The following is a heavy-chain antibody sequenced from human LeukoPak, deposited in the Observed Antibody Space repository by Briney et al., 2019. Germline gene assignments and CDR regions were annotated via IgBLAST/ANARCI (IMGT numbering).Heavy chain of an antibody. CDR3: ARTYGSGSLDY. V-gene: IGHV3-7*01. D-gene: IGHD2-15*01. CDR1: GFIFSSYW. CDR2: IKQDGSEK. J-gene: IGHJ4*02. Sequence: PGRSLRLSCAASGFIFSSYWMSWVRQAPGKGLEWVANIKQDGSEKYYVDSVKGRFTISRDNAKNSLYLQMNSLRAEDTAVYYCARTYGSGSLDYGGQGTLVTVSS.